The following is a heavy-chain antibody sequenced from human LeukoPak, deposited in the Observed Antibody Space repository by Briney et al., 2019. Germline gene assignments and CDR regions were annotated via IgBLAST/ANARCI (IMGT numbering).Heavy chain of an antibody. V-gene: IGHV1-18*01. CDR3: AREYSSSWYNFDY. CDR2: ISAYNGNT. CDR1: GYTFTSYG. D-gene: IGHD6-13*01. J-gene: IGHJ4*02. Sequence: ASVTVSFKASGYTFTSYGISWVRQAPGQGREWMRWISAYNGNTNYAQKLQGRVTITTDTSTSTAYMELRSLRSDDTAVYDCAREYSSSWYNFDYWGQGTLVTVSS.